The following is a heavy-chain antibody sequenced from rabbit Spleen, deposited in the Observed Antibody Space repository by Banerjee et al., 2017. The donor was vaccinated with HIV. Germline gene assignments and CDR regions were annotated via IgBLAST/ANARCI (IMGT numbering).Heavy chain of an antibody. CDR1: GFSLFYYW. CDR3: ARDKELAIWGYEFDL. J-gene: IGHJ3*01. Sequence: EESGGGLVKPGGTLTLTCKASGFSLFYYWMCWVRQAPGKGLDLIGCIYAGDGSTDYTNWVNGRFTISKPSSTVDLKMTSLTAADTATYFCARDKELAIWGYEFDLWGQGTLVTVS. V-gene: IGHV1S42*01. D-gene: IGHD3-1*01. CDR2: IYAGDGST.